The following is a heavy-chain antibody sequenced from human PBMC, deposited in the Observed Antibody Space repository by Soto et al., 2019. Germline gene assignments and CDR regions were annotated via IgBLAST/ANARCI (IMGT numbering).Heavy chain of an antibody. Sequence: QITLKESGPTLVKPTQTLTLTCTFSGFSLSTSGVGVGWIRQPPGKALEWLALIYWDDDKRYSPSLKSRLTITTDTSKNQVVLTMTNMDPVDTATHYCAHMEHNYDSSGYRYYGMDVWGQGTTVTVSS. V-gene: IGHV2-5*02. CDR3: AHMEHNYDSSGYRYYGMDV. CDR1: GFSLSTSGVG. D-gene: IGHD3-22*01. J-gene: IGHJ6*02. CDR2: IYWDDDK.